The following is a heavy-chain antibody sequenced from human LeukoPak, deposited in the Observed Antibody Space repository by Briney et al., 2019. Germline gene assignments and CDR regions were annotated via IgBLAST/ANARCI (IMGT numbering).Heavy chain of an antibody. J-gene: IGHJ5*02. CDR2: IYYSGST. V-gene: IGHV4-59*01. D-gene: IGHD6-13*01. Sequence: SETLSLTCTVSGGSISSYYWSWIRQPPGKGLEWIGYIYYSGSTNYNPSLKSRVTISVDTSKNQFSLKLSSVTAADTAVYYCARVEGDRAAAGTLDSWFDPWGQGTLVTVSS. CDR1: GGSISSYY. CDR3: ARVEGDRAAAGTLDSWFDP.